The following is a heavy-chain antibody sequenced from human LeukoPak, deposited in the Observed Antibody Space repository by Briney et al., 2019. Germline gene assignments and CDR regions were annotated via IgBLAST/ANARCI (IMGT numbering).Heavy chain of an antibody. V-gene: IGHV1-2*06. D-gene: IGHD3-22*01. CDR3: AGTYYYDSSGYPFDY. J-gene: IGHJ4*02. CDR1: GYTFTGYY. CDR2: INPNSGGT. Sequence: GASVKVSCKASGYTFTGYYMHWVRQAPGQGLEWMGRINPNSGGTNYAQKFQGRVTMTRDTSISTAYMELSRLRSEDTAVYYCAGTYYYDSSGYPFDYWGQGTLVTVSS.